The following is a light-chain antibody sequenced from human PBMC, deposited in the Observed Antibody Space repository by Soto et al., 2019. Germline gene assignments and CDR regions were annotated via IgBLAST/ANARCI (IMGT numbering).Light chain of an antibody. V-gene: IGKV3-15*01. CDR2: GAS. Sequence: EIVMTQSPVTLSVSPGERATLSCRASQSVTNSYLAWYQQKPGQAPRLLIFGASTRAAGIPARFSGSGSGTEFTLTISSLQPEDFAAYFCQQSYTTITFGQGTRLEIK. J-gene: IGKJ5*01. CDR3: QQSYTTIT. CDR1: QSVTNSY.